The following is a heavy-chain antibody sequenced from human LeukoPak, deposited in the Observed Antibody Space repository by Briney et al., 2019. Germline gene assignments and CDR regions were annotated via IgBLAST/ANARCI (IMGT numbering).Heavy chain of an antibody. J-gene: IGHJ4*02. CDR2: INPDGTAA. CDR3: AKGSNFAFGN. Sequence: PGGSLRLSCAASGFSFSNFWMHWVRRAPGMGLVWVSQINPDGTAALYADSVKGRFTISRDNAKNTLYLQMNTLRADDTAVYYCAKGSNFAFGNWGQGILVTVSS. V-gene: IGHV3-74*01. D-gene: IGHD1-1*01. CDR1: GFSFSNFW.